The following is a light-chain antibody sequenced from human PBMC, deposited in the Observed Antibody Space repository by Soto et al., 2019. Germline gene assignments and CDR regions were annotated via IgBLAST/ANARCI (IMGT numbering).Light chain of an antibody. Sequence: DIQMTQSPSTLSASVGDRVTITCRAIQTTSSWLAWYQQKPGKAPKLLIYDASSLESGVPSRFSGSGFGTEFTLTISSLQPDDFATYYCQQYNSYPITFGQGTRLEIK. CDR3: QQYNSYPIT. J-gene: IGKJ5*01. CDR2: DAS. CDR1: QTTSSW. V-gene: IGKV1-5*01.